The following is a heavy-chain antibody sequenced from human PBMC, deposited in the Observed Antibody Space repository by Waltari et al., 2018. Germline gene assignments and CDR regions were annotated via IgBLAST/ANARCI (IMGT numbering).Heavy chain of an antibody. D-gene: IGHD5-12*01. CDR1: GGSISSSSYY. Sequence: QLQLQESGPGLVKPSETLSLTCTVSGGSISSSSYYWGWIRQPPGKGLECIGSIYYSGSTYYNPSLKSRVTISVDTSKNQFSLKLSSVTAADTAVYYCARLVADSYYYYYMDVWGKGTTVTVSS. CDR2: IYYSGST. V-gene: IGHV4-39*07. J-gene: IGHJ6*03. CDR3: ARLVADSYYYYYMDV.